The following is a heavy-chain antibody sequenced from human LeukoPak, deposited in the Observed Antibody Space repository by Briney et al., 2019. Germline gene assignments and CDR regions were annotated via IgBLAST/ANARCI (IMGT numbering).Heavy chain of an antibody. D-gene: IGHD3-22*01. CDR3: ARGRNFYDSSGYYYFDY. V-gene: IGHV4-34*01. Sequence: SETLSLTCAVYGGSFSGYYWSWIRQPPGKGLEWIGEINHSGSTNYNPSLKSRVTISVDTSKNQFSLKLSSVTAADTAVYYCARGRNFYDSSGYYYFDYWGQGTLVTVSS. CDR1: GGSFSGYY. CDR2: INHSGST. J-gene: IGHJ4*02.